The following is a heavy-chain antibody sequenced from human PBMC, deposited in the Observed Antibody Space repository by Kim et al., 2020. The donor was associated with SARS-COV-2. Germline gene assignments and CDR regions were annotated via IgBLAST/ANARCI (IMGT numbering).Heavy chain of an antibody. CDR3: ARVARYYYGSGSAVDY. J-gene: IGHJ4*02. Sequence: KCQGRVTITADESTSTAYMELSSLRSEDTAVYYCARVARYYYGSGSAVDYWGQGTLVTVSS. V-gene: IGHV1-69*01. D-gene: IGHD3-10*01.